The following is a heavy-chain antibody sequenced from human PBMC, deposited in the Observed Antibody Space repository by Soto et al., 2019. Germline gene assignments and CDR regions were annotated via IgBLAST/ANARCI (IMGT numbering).Heavy chain of an antibody. J-gene: IGHJ4*02. V-gene: IGHV3-30*04. Sequence: QVQLVESGGGVVQPGTSLRLSCAASTFNFTSYAMHWVRQAPGKGLEWVAVISYDGRDKFYADSVKGRFTISSYNSKHTLYLHMNSLRTDYTAMYHCAKGGIIVRRGQGTLVTVSS. CDR3: AKGGIIVR. CDR2: ISYDGRDK. D-gene: IGHD3-22*01. CDR1: TFNFTSYA.